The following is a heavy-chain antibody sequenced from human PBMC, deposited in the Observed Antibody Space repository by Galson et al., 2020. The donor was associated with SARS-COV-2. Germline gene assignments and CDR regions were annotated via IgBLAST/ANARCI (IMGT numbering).Heavy chain of an antibody. CDR3: AKGGNIDLWGGLRYYYMDV. D-gene: IGHD2-21*02. CDR2: ISGSGGST. Sequence: GGSLRLSCAASGFTFSSYAMSWVRQAPGKGLEWVSAISGSGGSTYYADSVKGRFTISRDNSKNTLYLQMNSLRAEDTAVYYCAKGGNIDLWGGLRYYYMDVWGKGTTVTVSS. CDR1: GFTFSSYA. J-gene: IGHJ6*03. V-gene: IGHV3-23*01.